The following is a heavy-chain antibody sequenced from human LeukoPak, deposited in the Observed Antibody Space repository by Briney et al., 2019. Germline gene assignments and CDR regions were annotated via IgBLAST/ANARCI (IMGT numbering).Heavy chain of an antibody. V-gene: IGHV4-59*08. CDR1: GGSISSYY. CDR2: IYYSGST. Sequence: SETLSLTCTVSGGSISSYYWSWIRQPPGKGLEWIGYIYYSGSTNYNPSLKSRVTISVDTSKNQFSLKPSSVTAADTAVYYCAGTFIAARRWFDPWGQGTLVTVSS. J-gene: IGHJ5*02. CDR3: AGTFIAARRWFDP. D-gene: IGHD6-6*01.